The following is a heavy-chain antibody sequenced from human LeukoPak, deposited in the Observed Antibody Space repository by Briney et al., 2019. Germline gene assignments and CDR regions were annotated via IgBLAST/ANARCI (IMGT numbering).Heavy chain of an antibody. CDR3: VRSYYYDSSGHGFDY. V-gene: IGHV3-30*14. J-gene: IGHJ4*02. CDR1: GFTFSRYA. Sequence: PGGSLRLSCAASGFTFSRYAFHWVRQAPGKGLEWVAVISNDGNNKYHADSVKGRFTISRDNSRNTLYVQMSSLRAEDTAVCYCVRSYYYDSSGHGFDYWGQGTLVTVSS. D-gene: IGHD3-22*01. CDR2: ISNDGNNK.